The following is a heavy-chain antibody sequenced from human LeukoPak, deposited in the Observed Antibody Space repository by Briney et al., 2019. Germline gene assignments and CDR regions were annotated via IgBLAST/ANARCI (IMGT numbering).Heavy chain of an antibody. CDR1: GYTFTGYY. J-gene: IGHJ5*02. Sequence: ASVKVSCKASGYTFTGYYMHWVRQAPGQGLEGMGWINPKSGGTNYAQKFQGRVTMTRDTSISTAYMELSRLRSDDTAVYYCARGNVLLWFRELFAGDWFDPWGQGTLVTVSS. CDR3: ARGNVLLWFRELFAGDWFDP. CDR2: INPKSGGT. D-gene: IGHD3-10*01. V-gene: IGHV1-2*02.